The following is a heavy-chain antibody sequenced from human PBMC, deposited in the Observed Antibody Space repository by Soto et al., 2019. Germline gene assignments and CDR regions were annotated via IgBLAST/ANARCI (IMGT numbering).Heavy chain of an antibody. CDR3: TRQGSSSPTAVYYGMDV. CDR2: IRSKANSDAT. V-gene: IGHV3-73*01. CDR1: GVTFSGSA. Sequence: LRLSGAASGVTFSGSAMHWVRQASWKGLEWVGRIRSKANSDATAYAASVKGRFTISRDDSKNTAYLQMNSLKTEDTAVYYCTRQGSSSPTAVYYGMDVWGQGTTVTVSS. D-gene: IGHD6-6*01. J-gene: IGHJ6*02.